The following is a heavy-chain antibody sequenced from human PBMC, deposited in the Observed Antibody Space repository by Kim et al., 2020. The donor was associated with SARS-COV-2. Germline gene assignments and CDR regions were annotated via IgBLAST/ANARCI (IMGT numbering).Heavy chain of an antibody. J-gene: IGHJ4*02. D-gene: IGHD5-12*01. CDR3: AWNGYDYFPHCES. Sequence: KYNPSLESRLTMSEDTPHNQFSLELSSVTAADTSVYYCAWNGYDYFPHCESWGQGTLVTVSS. V-gene: IGHV4-34*09.